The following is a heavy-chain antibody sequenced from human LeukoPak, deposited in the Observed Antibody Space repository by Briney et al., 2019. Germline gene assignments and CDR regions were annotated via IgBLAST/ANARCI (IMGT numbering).Heavy chain of an antibody. Sequence: GGSLRLSCAASGFTFSSYAMSWVRQAPGKGLEWVSAISGSGGSTYYADSVKGRLTISRDNSKNTLYLQMSSLRVEDTAVYYCANFKGKDGIKDHFDYWGQGTLVTVSS. CDR1: GFTFSSYA. CDR2: ISGSGGST. J-gene: IGHJ4*02. V-gene: IGHV3-23*01. CDR3: ANFKGKDGIKDHFDY. D-gene: IGHD5-24*01.